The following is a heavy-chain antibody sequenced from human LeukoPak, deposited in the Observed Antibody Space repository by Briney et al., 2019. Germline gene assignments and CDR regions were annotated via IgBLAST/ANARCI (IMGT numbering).Heavy chain of an antibody. Sequence: GRSLRLSCAASGFTFSNYAIHWVRQAPGKGLEWVALISYDGSNKDYADSVKGRFTISRDNSKNTLYLQMNSLRAEDTAVYYCAFPLEMATITSLFDYWGQGTLVTVSS. J-gene: IGHJ4*02. D-gene: IGHD5-24*01. V-gene: IGHV3-30-3*01. CDR1: GFTFSNYA. CDR2: ISYDGSNK. CDR3: AFPLEMATITSLFDY.